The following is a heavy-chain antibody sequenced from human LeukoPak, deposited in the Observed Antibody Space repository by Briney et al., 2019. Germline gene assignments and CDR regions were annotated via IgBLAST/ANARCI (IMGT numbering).Heavy chain of an antibody. CDR2: IYTSGST. D-gene: IGHD3-22*01. Sequence: SETLSLTCTVSGDSISSYYWSWIRQPAGKGLEWIGRIYTSGSTNYNPSLKSRVTMSVDTSKNQFSLKLSSVTAADTAVYYCARDPYYYDSSGYHFGPFRYWGQGTLVTVSS. J-gene: IGHJ4*02. CDR1: GDSISSYY. V-gene: IGHV4-4*07. CDR3: ARDPYYYDSSGYHFGPFRY.